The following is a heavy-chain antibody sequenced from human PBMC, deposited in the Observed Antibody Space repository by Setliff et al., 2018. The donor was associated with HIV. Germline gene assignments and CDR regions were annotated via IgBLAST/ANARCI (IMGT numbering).Heavy chain of an antibody. CDR1: GYTFISYG. CDR3: ASGFRATVPDY. Sequence: ASVKVSCKASGYTFISYGVSWVRQAPGQGLEWMGIINSSGDSTSYAQKFQGRVTMTRDTSTSTVYMELSSLTYEDTAIYYCASGFRATVPDYWGQGTLVTVSS. D-gene: IGHD4-17*01. J-gene: IGHJ4*02. CDR2: INSSGDST. V-gene: IGHV1-46*03.